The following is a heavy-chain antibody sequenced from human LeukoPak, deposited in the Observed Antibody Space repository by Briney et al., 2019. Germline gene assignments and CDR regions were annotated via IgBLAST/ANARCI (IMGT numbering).Heavy chain of an antibody. J-gene: IGHJ4*02. CDR1: GYSFTTYA. Sequence: ASVKVSCKASGYSFTTYALNWVRQAPGQGLEWMGWINTKTWNPTYAQDFRGRFVFSLDTSGSTAYLQISSIKAEDTAVYYCARVFGTTIFGIVSKYGNDYWGQGTLVTVSS. D-gene: IGHD3-3*01. CDR2: INTKTWNP. CDR3: ARVFGTTIFGIVSKYGNDY. V-gene: IGHV7-4-1*02.